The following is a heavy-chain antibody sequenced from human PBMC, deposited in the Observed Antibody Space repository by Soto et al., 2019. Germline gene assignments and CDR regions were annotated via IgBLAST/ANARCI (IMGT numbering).Heavy chain of an antibody. CDR2: IYYSGST. V-gene: IGHV4-31*03. D-gene: IGHD6-19*01. CDR1: GGSISSGGYY. Sequence: SETLSLTCTVSGGSISSGGYYWSWIRQHPGKGLEWIGYIYYSGSTYYNPSLKSRVTISVDTSKNQFSLKLSSVTAADTAVYYCATSGVDRGYSSGWYDYWGQGTLVTVSS. J-gene: IGHJ4*02. CDR3: ATSGVDRGYSSGWYDY.